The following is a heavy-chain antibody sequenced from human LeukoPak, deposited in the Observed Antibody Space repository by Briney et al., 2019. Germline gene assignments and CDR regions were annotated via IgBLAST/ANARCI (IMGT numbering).Heavy chain of an antibody. Sequence: SVKVSCKASGYTFTSYGISWVRQAPGQGLEWMGGIIPIFGTANYAQKFQGRVTITADESTSTAYMELSSLRSEDTAVYYCARDPVGRVAAAGTSEYNWFDPWGQGTLVTVSS. CDR1: GYTFTSYG. CDR2: IIPIFGTA. CDR3: ARDPVGRVAAAGTSEYNWFDP. V-gene: IGHV1-69*13. D-gene: IGHD6-13*01. J-gene: IGHJ5*02.